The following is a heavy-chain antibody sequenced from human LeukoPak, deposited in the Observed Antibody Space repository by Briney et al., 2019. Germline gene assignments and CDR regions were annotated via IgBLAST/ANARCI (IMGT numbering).Heavy chain of an antibody. D-gene: IGHD6-13*01. J-gene: IGHJ4*02. CDR1: GGSISSYY. Sequence: PSETLSLTCTVSGGSISSYYWSWIQQPPGKGLEWIGYIYYSGSTNYNPSLKSRVTISVDTSKNQFSLKLSSVTAADTAVYYCARRIAAAAPFDYWGQGTLVTVSS. CDR3: ARRIAAAAPFDY. CDR2: IYYSGST. V-gene: IGHV4-59*08.